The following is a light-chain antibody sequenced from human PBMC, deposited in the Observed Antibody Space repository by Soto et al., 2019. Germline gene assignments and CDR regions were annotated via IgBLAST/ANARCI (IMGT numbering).Light chain of an antibody. CDR1: QSVTSGF. Sequence: EIVLMQSPGTLSLSPGERATLSCRASQSVTSGFLAWFQQKPGQAPRLLIFGASSRATGIPDRFSGSGSGTDFTLTISRLETEDFAVYYCQHYGTSTWTFGQGTKVEIK. CDR3: QHYGTSTWT. V-gene: IGKV3-20*01. J-gene: IGKJ1*01. CDR2: GAS.